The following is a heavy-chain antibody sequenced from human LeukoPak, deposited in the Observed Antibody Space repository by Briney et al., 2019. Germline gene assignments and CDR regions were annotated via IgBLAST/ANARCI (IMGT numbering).Heavy chain of an antibody. J-gene: IGHJ5*02. CDR2: ISYSGST. CDR3: ARDIISEYSRSHSHFDP. CDR1: GGSLSSQY. D-gene: IGHD6-6*01. V-gene: IGHV4-59*11. Sequence: SETLSLTCTVSGGSLSSQYWSWLRQPPGKGLEWIGYISYSGSTSYNPSLKSRVTISVDTSKSQFSLRLRSVTAADTDVYYCARDIISEYSRSHSHFDPWGQGTLVTVSS.